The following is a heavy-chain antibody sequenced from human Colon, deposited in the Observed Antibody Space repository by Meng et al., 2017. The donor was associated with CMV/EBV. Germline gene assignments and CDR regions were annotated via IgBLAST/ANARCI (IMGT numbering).Heavy chain of an antibody. CDR2: ISWNSGTI. CDR3: ARGYSSSWSHEYFFDY. V-gene: IGHV3-9*01. J-gene: IGHJ4*02. CDR1: GFIFDDYA. Sequence: GGSLRLSCAASGFIFDDYAMHWVRQAPGKGLEWVSGISWNSGTIGYADAVKGRFTISRDNAKNSLFLEMNSLRAEDTAVYYCARGYSSSWSHEYFFDYWGQGTLVTVSS. D-gene: IGHD6-13*01.